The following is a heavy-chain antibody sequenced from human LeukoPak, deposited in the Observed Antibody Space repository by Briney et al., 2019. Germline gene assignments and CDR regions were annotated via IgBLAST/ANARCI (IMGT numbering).Heavy chain of an antibody. CDR3: ASHANGVFDY. D-gene: IGHD2-8*01. V-gene: IGHV4-39*02. Sequence: SETLSLTCTVSGDSINRRSYYWAWIRQPPGKGLEWIGSISFGGDTDHNPSLRSRVTITEDMSKNHFSLRLTSVTAADTAVYYCASHANGVFDYWGQGTLVTVSS. CDR2: ISFGGDT. J-gene: IGHJ4*02. CDR1: GDSINRRSYY.